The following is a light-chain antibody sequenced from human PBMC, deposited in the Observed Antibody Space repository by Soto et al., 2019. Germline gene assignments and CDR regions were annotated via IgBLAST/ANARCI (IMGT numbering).Light chain of an antibody. CDR2: DAS. CDR1: QNVYTS. Sequence: EIVLTQSPATLSLSPGERATLSCRASQNVYTSLAWYQQKAGQAPRLLIYDASNRATGIPARFSGSGSGTDFTLTISSLEAEDFAVYYCQQRRKWPRTFGXG. V-gene: IGKV3-11*01. J-gene: IGKJ5*01. CDR3: QQRRKWPRT.